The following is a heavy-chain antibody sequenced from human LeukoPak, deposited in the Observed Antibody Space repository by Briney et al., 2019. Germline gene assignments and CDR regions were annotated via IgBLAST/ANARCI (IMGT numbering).Heavy chain of an antibody. CDR2: ISGSGGST. V-gene: IGHV3-23*01. J-gene: IGHJ4*02. CDR3: AKEGVLCGGDCYPFDY. D-gene: IGHD2-21*02. CDR1: GFTFSSYA. Sequence: PGGSLRLSCAASGFTFSSYAMSWVRQAPGKGLEWVSAISGSGGSTYYADSAKGRFTISRDNSKNTLYLQMNSLRAEDTAVYYCAKEGVLCGGDCYPFDYWGQGTLVTVSS.